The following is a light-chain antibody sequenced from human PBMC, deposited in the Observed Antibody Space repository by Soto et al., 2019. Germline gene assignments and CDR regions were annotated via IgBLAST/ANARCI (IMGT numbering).Light chain of an antibody. V-gene: IGKV1-9*01. CDR3: QQLNSYPIT. CDR2: AAS. J-gene: IGKJ5*01. CDR1: QGISSY. Sequence: IQLTQSPSSLSASVGDRVTLTCRASQGISSYLAWYQQKPGKAPKLLIYAASTLQSGVPSRFSGSGSGTDFTLTISSLQPEDFATYYCQQLNSYPITFGQGTRLEI.